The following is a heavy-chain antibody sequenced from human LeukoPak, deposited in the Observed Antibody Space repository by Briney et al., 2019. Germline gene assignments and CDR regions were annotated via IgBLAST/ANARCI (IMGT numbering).Heavy chain of an antibody. CDR3: ARAEGDSSGYYYDSFDY. V-gene: IGHV4-39*07. Sequence: SETLSLTCTVSGGSINSGTYYWTWIRQPPGKGLEWIGSIYYSGSTYYNPSLKSRVTISVDTSKNQFSLKLSSVTAADTAVYYCARAEGDSSGYYYDSFDYWGQGTLVTVSS. D-gene: IGHD3-22*01. J-gene: IGHJ4*02. CDR1: GGSINSGTYY. CDR2: IYYSGST.